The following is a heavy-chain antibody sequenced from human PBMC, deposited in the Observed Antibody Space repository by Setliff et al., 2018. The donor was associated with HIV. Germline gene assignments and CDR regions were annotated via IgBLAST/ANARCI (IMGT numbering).Heavy chain of an antibody. J-gene: IGHJ4*02. CDR3: ARVPFTTGFDY. D-gene: IGHD3-3*01. Sequence: SETLSLTCAVSGYSISSGYYWGWIRQPPGRGLEWIGKIYHSGGTHYNPSLRSRVTISVDTSKNHFSLKLSSVTAADTAVFYCARVPFTTGFDYWGQGIPVTVSS. V-gene: IGHV4-38-2*01. CDR2: IYHSGGT. CDR1: GYSISSGYY.